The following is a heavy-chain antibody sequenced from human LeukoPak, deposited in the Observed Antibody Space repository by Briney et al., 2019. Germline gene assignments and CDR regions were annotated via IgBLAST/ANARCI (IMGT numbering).Heavy chain of an antibody. CDR3: AKDPERL. CDR1: GFTFSSYG. D-gene: IGHD6-25*01. CDR2: ISYDGSNK. Sequence: GGSLRLSCAASGFTFSSYGMHWVRQAPGKGLEWVAVISYDGSNKYYADSVKGRFTISRDNSKNTLYLQMNSLRAEDTAVYYCAKDPERLGGQGTLVTVSS. V-gene: IGHV3-30*18. J-gene: IGHJ4*02.